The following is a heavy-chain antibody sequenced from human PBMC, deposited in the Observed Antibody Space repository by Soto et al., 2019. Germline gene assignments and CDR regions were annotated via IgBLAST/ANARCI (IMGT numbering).Heavy chain of an antibody. CDR3: ARLESSGYYYYYGMDV. V-gene: IGHV5-51*01. Sequence: PGESLKISCKGSGYSFTGYRIGWVRQMPGKGLEWMGIIYPGDSDTRYSPSFQGQVTISADKSISTAYLQWSSLKASDTAMYYCARLESSGYYYYYGMDVWGQGTTVTVSS. J-gene: IGHJ6*02. D-gene: IGHD3-22*01. CDR2: IYPGDSDT. CDR1: GYSFTGYR.